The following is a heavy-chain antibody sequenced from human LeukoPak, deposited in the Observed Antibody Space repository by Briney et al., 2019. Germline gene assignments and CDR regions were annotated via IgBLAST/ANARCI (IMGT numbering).Heavy chain of an antibody. V-gene: IGHV3-23*01. CDR2: ISGSGGST. D-gene: IGHD2-2*01. CDR1: GVTFSSYA. J-gene: IGHJ4*02. Sequence: GGSLRLSCAASGVTFSSYAMSWVRQAPGKGLEWVSAISGSGGSTYYADSVKGRFTISRDNSKNTLYLQMNSLRAEDTAVYYCAKDPRYCSSTSCYMFHDYWGQGTLVTVSS. CDR3: AKDPRYCSSTSCYMFHDY.